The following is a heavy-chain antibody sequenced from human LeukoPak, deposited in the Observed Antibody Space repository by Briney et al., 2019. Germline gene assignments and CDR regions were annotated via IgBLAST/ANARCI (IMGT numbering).Heavy chain of an antibody. D-gene: IGHD6-13*01. CDR1: GGSISSYY. CDR2: IFSTGGT. Sequence: SETLSLTCTVSGGSISSYYWNWIRQPAGKGLEWIGRIFSTGGTIYNPSLKSRVSMSVDTYNNQFSLKLTSVTAADTAVYYCVTYSSMVGLSFDYWGQGSPVTVSS. V-gene: IGHV4-4*07. CDR3: VTYSSMVGLSFDY. J-gene: IGHJ4*02.